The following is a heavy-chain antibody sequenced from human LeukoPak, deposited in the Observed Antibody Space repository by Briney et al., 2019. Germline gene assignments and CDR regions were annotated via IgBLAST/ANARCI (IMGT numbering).Heavy chain of an antibody. J-gene: IGHJ2*01. CDR2: ISGSGGST. CDR3: AKGVPPRSGSYRAYWYFDL. D-gene: IGHD1-26*01. Sequence: GGSLRLSCAASGFTFSSYAMSWVRQAPGKGLEWVSAISGSGGSTYYADSVKGRFTISRDNSKNTLYLQMNSLRAEDTAVYYCAKGVPPRSGSYRAYWYFDLWGRGTLVTVSS. CDR1: GFTFSSYA. V-gene: IGHV3-23*01.